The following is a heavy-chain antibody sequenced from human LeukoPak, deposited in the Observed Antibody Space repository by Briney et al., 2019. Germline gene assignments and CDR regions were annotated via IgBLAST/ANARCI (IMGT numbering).Heavy chain of an antibody. V-gene: IGHV4-59*01. Sequence: SETLSLTCTVSGGSISPYYWSWIRQPPGKGLEWIGYFLYSGSTNYNPSLKSRVIISVDTSKNQISLSLSSVTAADTAVYYCAKDRAYYSDSSGYYLVRAYDYWGQGTLVTVSS. D-gene: IGHD3-22*01. CDR1: GGSISPYY. J-gene: IGHJ4*02. CDR2: FLYSGST. CDR3: AKDRAYYSDSSGYYLVRAYDY.